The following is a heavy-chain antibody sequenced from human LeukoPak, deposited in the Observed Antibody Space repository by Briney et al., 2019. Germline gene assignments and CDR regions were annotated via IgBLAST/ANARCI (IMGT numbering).Heavy chain of an antibody. D-gene: IGHD3-9*01. CDR3: ARTYYDILTGYNHDAFDI. CDR2: IXHSGST. J-gene: IGHJ3*02. Sequence: IXHSGSTNYNPSLKSRVTISVDKSKNQFSLKLSSVTAADTAVYYCARTYYDILTGYNHDAFDIWGQGTMVTVSS. V-gene: IGHV4-4*02.